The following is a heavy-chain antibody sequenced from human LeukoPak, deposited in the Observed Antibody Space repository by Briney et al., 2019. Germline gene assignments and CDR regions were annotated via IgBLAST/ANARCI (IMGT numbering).Heavy chain of an antibody. CDR2: IIPIFGTA. D-gene: IGHD3-3*01. V-gene: IGHV1-69*01. CDR3: ARVTLYDFWSGYYNWFDP. Sequence: SVKVSCKASGGTFSSYAISWVRQAPGQGLEWMGGIIPIFGTANYAQKFQGRVTITADESTSTAYMELSSLRSEDTAVYYCARVTLYDFWSGYYNWFDPWGQGTLVTVSP. J-gene: IGHJ5*02. CDR1: GGTFSSYA.